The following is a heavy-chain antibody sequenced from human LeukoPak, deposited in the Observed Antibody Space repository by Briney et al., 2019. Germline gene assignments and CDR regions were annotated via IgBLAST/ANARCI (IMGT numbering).Heavy chain of an antibody. CDR2: IYYSGST. D-gene: IGHD3-10*01. Sequence: SETLSLTCTVSGGSISNYYWTWIRQPPGKGLEWIGYIYYSGSTNYNPSLKSRVTISVDTSKNQFSLKLSSVTAADTAVYYCAKLGSGTNNWFDPWGQGTLVTVPS. CDR3: AKLGSGTNNWFDP. CDR1: GGSISNYY. V-gene: IGHV4-59*08. J-gene: IGHJ5*02.